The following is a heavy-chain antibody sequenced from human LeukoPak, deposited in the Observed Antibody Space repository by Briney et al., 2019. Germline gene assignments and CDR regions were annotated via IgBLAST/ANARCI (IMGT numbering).Heavy chain of an antibody. D-gene: IGHD4-17*01. Sequence: PSETLPLTCTVSGGSVSSGSYYWSWIRQPPGKGLEWIGYIYYSGSTNYNPSLKSRVTISVDTSKNQFSLKLSSVTAADTAVYYCARATVTTFSSYYYGMDVWGQGTTVTVSS. CDR2: IYYSGST. CDR3: ARATVTTFSSYYYGMDV. J-gene: IGHJ6*02. V-gene: IGHV4-61*01. CDR1: GGSVSSGSYY.